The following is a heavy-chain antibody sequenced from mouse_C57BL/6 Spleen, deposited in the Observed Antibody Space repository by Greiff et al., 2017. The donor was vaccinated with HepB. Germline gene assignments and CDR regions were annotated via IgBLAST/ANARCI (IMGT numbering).Heavy chain of an antibody. Sequence: QVQLKQPGTELVKPGASVKLSCKASGYTFTSYWMHWVKQRPGQGLEWIGNINPSNGGTNYNEKFKSKATLTVDKSSSTAYMQLSSLTSEDSAVYYCARSNYYYGSSYGKNAMDYWGQGTSVTVSS. D-gene: IGHD1-1*01. CDR2: INPSNGGT. V-gene: IGHV1-53*01. CDR3: ARSNYYYGSSYGKNAMDY. CDR1: GYTFTSYW. J-gene: IGHJ4*01.